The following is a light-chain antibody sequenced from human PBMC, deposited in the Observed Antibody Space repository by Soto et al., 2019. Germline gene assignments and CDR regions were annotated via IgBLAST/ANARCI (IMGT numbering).Light chain of an antibody. CDR3: NSYTSTNTYV. J-gene: IGLJ1*01. V-gene: IGLV2-18*02. Sequence: QSALTQPPSVSGSPGQSVTISCTGTSSDVGSYNRVSWYQQPPGTAPKLMIYEVSNRPSGVPDRFSGYKSGNTASLTISGLQAEDEADYYCNSYTSTNTYVFGTGT. CDR1: SSDVGSYNR. CDR2: EVS.